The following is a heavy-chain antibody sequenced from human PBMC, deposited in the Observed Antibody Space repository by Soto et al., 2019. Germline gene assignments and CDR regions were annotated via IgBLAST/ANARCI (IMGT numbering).Heavy chain of an antibody. V-gene: IGHV6-1*01. J-gene: IGHJ4*02. CDR1: GDSVSSNSAA. D-gene: IGHD3-3*01. CDR2: TYYRSKWYN. CDR3: ARDKVLLAVTRFIEWPTPRYSFDC. Sequence: PSQTLSLTCAISGDSVSSNSAAWNWIRQSPSRGLEWLGRTYYRSKWYNDYAVSVKSRITINPDTSKNQFSLQLNSVTPEDTAVYYCARDKVLLAVTRFIEWPTPRYSFDCWGQGTLVTVSS.